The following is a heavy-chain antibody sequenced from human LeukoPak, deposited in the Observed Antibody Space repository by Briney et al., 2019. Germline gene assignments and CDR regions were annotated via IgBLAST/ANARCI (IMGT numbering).Heavy chain of an antibody. V-gene: IGHV1-2*06. D-gene: IGHD6-19*01. CDR1: GYTFTGHY. CDR2: INPNSGGT. J-gene: IGHJ4*02. Sequence: GASVKVSCKASGYTFTGHYMHWVRQAPGQGLEWMGRINPNSGGTNYAQKFQGRVTMTRDTSISTAYMELSRLRSDDTAVYYCARGPYTSGVYRLDYWGQGTLVTVSS. CDR3: ARGPYTSGVYRLDY.